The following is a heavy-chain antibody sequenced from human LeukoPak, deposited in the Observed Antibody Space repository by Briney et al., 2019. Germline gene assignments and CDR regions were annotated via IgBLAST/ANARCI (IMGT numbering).Heavy chain of an antibody. D-gene: IGHD6-19*01. V-gene: IGHV3-49*04. CDR1: GFTFGDYA. CDR2: IRSKAYGGTT. Sequence: GGSLRLSCTASGFTFGDYAMSWVREAPGKGLGWVGFIRSKAYGGTTEYAASVRGRFTISRDDCKGIAYLQMNSLKTEDTAVYYCTRRGGWYSDYWGQGTLVTVSS. J-gene: IGHJ4*02. CDR3: TRRGGWYSDY.